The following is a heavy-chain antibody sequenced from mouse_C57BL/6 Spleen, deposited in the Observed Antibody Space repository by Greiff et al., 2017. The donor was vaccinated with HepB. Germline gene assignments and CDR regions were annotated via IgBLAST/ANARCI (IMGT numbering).Heavy chain of an antibody. D-gene: IGHD1-1*01. CDR2: ISDGGSYT. V-gene: IGHV5-4*01. Sequence: EVHLVESGGGLVKPGGSLKLSCAASGFTFSSYAMSWVRQTPEKRLEWVATISDGGSYTYYPDNVKGRFTISRDNAKNNLYLQMSHLKSEDTAMYYCARDRIYYGSSEPYYFDYWGQGTTLTVSS. CDR1: GFTFSSYA. J-gene: IGHJ2*01. CDR3: ARDRIYYGSSEPYYFDY.